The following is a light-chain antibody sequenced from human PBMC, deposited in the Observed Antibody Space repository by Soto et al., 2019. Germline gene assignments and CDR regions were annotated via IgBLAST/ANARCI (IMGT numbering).Light chain of an antibody. Sequence: DLQMTQSPSSLSASVGDRVTITCQASQDISNYLNWYQQKPGKAPKLLISGASNLETGVPSRFSGSGSGTDFTFTISSLQPEDIATFYCQQYDNLPLTFGGGTKVEIK. CDR3: QQYDNLPLT. CDR2: GAS. V-gene: IGKV1-33*01. J-gene: IGKJ4*01. CDR1: QDISNY.